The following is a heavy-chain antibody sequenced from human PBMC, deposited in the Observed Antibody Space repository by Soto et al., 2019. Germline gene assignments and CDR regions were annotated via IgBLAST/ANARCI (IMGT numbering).Heavy chain of an antibody. CDR1: GGSISSGDYY. V-gene: IGHV4-30-4*01. J-gene: IGHJ4*02. Sequence: SETLSLTCTVSGGSISSGDYYWSWIRQPPGKGLEWIGYIYYSGSTYYNPSLKSRVTISVDTSKNQFSLKLSSVTAADTAVYYCARGPTYYYDSSGYHLDYWGQGTLVTVSS. CDR2: IYYSGST. D-gene: IGHD3-22*01. CDR3: ARGPTYYYDSSGYHLDY.